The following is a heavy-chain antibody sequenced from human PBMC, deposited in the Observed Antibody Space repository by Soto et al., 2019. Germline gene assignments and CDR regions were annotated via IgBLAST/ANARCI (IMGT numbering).Heavy chain of an antibody. CDR1: GGTFSSYA. J-gene: IGHJ6*02. D-gene: IGHD6-13*01. CDR2: IIPIFGTA. V-gene: IGHV1-69*01. Sequence: QVQLVQSGAEVKKPGSSVKVSCKASGGTFSSYAISWVRQAPGQGLEWMGGIIPIFGTANYAQKFQGRVTITADESTSTAYMELSSLRSEDTAVYYGARDGFTSQLVRDYYYYCMDVWGQGTTVTVSS. CDR3: ARDGFTSQLVRDYYYYCMDV.